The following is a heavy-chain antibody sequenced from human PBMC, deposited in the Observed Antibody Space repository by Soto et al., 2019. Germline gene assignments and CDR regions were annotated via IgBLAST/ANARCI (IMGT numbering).Heavy chain of an antibody. D-gene: IGHD2-8*02. CDR2: ISGYGDTT. Sequence: PGGSLRLSCTASGFNFNSYAMIWVRQAPGKGLEWVSGISGYGDTTYYSASVKGRFTISRDNSLKMLFLQMNSLRAEDTAMYYCAKVPLVLSNAFDLWGQGTKVTVSS. CDR3: AKVPLVLSNAFDL. J-gene: IGHJ3*01. V-gene: IGHV3-23*01. CDR1: GFNFNSYA.